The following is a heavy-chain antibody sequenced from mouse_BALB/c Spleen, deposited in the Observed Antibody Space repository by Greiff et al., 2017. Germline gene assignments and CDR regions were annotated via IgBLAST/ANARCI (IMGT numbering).Heavy chain of an antibody. V-gene: IGHV14-1*02. J-gene: IGHJ4*01. Sequence: EVKLVESGAELVRPGALVKLSCKASGFNFKDYYMHWVKQRPEQGLEWIGWIDPENGNTIYDPKFQGKASITADTSSNTAYLQLSSLTSEDTAVYYCVSGYYYAMDYWGQGTSVTVSS. D-gene: IGHD6-2*01. CDR1: GFNFKDYY. CDR2: IDPENGNT. CDR3: VSGYYYAMDY.